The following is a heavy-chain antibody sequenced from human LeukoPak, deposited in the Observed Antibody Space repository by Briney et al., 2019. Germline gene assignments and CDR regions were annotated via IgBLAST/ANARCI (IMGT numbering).Heavy chain of an antibody. CDR3: ARARGCNSGDCYVDY. CDR1: GYSFTSYW. V-gene: IGHV5-10-1*04. Sequence: GESLRIYCKGSGYSFTSYWITRVRQMPGKGLEWMGTIDPSDSYTNYSPSFQGQVTISADKTISTAYLQWSSLKASDSAMYYCARARGCNSGDCYVDYWGQGTLVTVSS. D-gene: IGHD2-21*02. CDR2: IDPSDSYT. J-gene: IGHJ4*02.